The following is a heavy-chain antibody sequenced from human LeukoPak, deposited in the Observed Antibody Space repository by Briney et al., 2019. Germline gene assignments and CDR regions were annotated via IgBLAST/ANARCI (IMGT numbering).Heavy chain of an antibody. V-gene: IGHV1-46*01. D-gene: IGHD3-10*02. CDR3: ARLALLRAGDDY. J-gene: IGHJ4*02. CDR2: INPSGGST. CDR1: GYTFTSYY. Sequence: ASVKVSCKASGYTFTSYYMHWVRQAPGQGLEWMGIINPSGGSTSYAQKFQGRVTVTRDTSTSTVYMELSSLRSEDTAVYYCARLALLRAGDDYWGQGTLVTVSS.